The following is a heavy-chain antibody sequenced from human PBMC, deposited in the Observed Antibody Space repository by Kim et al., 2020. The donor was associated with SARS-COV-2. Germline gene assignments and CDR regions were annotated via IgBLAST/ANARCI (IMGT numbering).Heavy chain of an antibody. J-gene: IGHJ4*02. CDR1: GFTFSSYA. D-gene: IGHD3-22*01. CDR2: ISYDGSNK. Sequence: GGSLRLSCAASGFTFSSYAMHWVRQAPGKGLQWVAVISYDGSNKYYADSVKGRFTISRDNSKNTLYLQMNSLRAEDTAVYYCARDYRITMIVVVITPYFDYWGQGTLVTVSS. CDR3: ARDYRITMIVVVITPYFDY. V-gene: IGHV3-30-3*01.